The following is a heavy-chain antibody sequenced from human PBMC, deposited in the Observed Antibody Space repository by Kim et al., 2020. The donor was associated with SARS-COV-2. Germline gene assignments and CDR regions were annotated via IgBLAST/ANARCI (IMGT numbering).Heavy chain of an antibody. J-gene: IGHJ4*02. CDR1: GYTFTTFV. Sequence: ASVKVSCKASGYTFTTFVMHWVRQAPGQRLEWMGWINPGNGHTRYSQKFQGRVTITRDTTASTAYMDLSSLRSEDTAVYYCASDWLTVLDYWGQGTLVNVSS. D-gene: IGHD3-22*01. CDR2: INPGNGHT. CDR3: ASDWLTVLDY. V-gene: IGHV1-3*01.